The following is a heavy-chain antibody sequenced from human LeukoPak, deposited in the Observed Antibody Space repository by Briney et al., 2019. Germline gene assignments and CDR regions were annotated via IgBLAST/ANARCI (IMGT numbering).Heavy chain of an antibody. D-gene: IGHD3-10*01. Sequence: GGSLRLSCAASGFTFSSYWMSWVRQAPGKGVEWVANIKQDGSEKYYVDSVKGRFTISRDNAKNSLYLQMNSLRAEDTAVYYCARDFGGGLWFGELLGAFDIWGQGTMVTVSS. J-gene: IGHJ3*02. CDR1: GFTFSSYW. V-gene: IGHV3-7*03. CDR3: ARDFGGGLWFGELLGAFDI. CDR2: IKQDGSEK.